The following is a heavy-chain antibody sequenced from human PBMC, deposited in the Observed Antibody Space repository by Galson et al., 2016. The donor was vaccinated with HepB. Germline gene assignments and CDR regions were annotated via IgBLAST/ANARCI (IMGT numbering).Heavy chain of an antibody. J-gene: IGHJ4*02. CDR1: GFTFSTYS. CDR2: ISDTSNYI. Sequence: LRLSCAASGFTFSTYSMNWVRQAPGKGLEWVSSISDTSNYIYHADSVKGRFTVSRDHAKNSLYLQMNSLRTEDTAVYYCANGNHAEYSWWGRGTLVTVSS. V-gene: IGHV3-21*01. CDR3: ANGNHAEYSW. D-gene: IGHD1-14*01.